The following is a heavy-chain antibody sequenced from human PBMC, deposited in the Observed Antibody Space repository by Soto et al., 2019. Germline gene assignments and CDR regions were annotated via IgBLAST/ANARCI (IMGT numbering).Heavy chain of an antibody. J-gene: IGHJ3*02. CDR1: GFTFDDYA. CDR3: ANLEIHSSWYAFDI. D-gene: IGHD6-13*01. Sequence: GGSLRLSCAASGFTFDDYAMHWVRQAPGKGLEWVSLISGDGGSTYYADSVKGRFTISRDNSKNSLYLQMNSLRTEDTALYYCANLEIHSSWYAFDIWGQGTMVTVSS. V-gene: IGHV3-43*02. CDR2: ISGDGGST.